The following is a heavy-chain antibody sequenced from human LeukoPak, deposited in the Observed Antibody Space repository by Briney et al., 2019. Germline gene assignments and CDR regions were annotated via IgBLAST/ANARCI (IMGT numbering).Heavy chain of an antibody. CDR3: ARRRESSGTDFDY. V-gene: IGHV4-38-2*01. J-gene: IGHJ4*02. CDR1: GYSLSSGYY. CDR2: TYHSGST. D-gene: IGHD3-22*01. Sequence: SETLSLTCAVSGYSLSSGYYWGWIRQPPGNGLEWIGSTYHSGSTHYNPSLKSRVTISVDTSKTQFSLKLSSVTAADTAVYYFARRRESSGTDFDYWGQGTLVTVSS.